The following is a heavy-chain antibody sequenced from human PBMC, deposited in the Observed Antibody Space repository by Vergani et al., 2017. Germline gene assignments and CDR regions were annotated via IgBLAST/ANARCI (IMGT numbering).Heavy chain of an antibody. CDR3: TTRGYSGSKVGVY. V-gene: IGHV3-23*01. J-gene: IGHJ4*02. CDR2: ISGSGGST. D-gene: IGHD1-26*01. Sequence: EVQLLESGGGLVQPGGSLRLSCAASGFTFSSSAMSWVRQAPGKGLEGVSAISGSGGSTYYANSVKGRFTISRDNSKNTLYLKMNSLRAEDTAVYYCTTRGYSGSKVGVYWGQGTLVTVSS. CDR1: GFTFSSSA.